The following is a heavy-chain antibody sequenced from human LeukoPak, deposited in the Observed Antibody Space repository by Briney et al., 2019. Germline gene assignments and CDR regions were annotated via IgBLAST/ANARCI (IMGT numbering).Heavy chain of an antibody. CDR2: ISGVASDI. CDR1: GFTFSDYY. J-gene: IGHJ6*02. Sequence: GGSLRLSCAASGFTFSDYYMTWIRQAPGKGLEWVSYISGVASDIHSADSVKGRFTISRDNAKNSVYLKMNSLRAWDTAVYYCARGGALGMDVWGQGTTVTVSS. V-gene: IGHV3-11*01. D-gene: IGHD1-26*01. CDR3: ARGGALGMDV.